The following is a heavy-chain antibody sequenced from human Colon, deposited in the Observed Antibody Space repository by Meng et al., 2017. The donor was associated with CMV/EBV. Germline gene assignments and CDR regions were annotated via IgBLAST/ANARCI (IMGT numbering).Heavy chain of an antibody. Sequence: ASVEVSCKASGYTFSTFGISWVRQAPGQGPEWMGWISPYSGQTESAQKFQGRVTLTTDTSTSTAYMDLRSLRSDDTAVYYCVRSLDDASGQFRDYWGQGTPVTVSS. CDR3: VRSLDDASGQFRDY. V-gene: IGHV1-18*01. D-gene: IGHD3-3*01. CDR2: ISPYSGQT. J-gene: IGHJ4*02. CDR1: GYTFSTFG.